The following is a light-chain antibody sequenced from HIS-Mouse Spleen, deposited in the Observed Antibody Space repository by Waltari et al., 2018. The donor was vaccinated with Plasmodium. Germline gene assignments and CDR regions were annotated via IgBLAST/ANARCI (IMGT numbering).Light chain of an antibody. CDR1: SSAVGSYHL. CDR2: EGS. Sequence: QSALTQPASVSGSPGQSITISCTGTSSAVGSYHLFSWYQQHPGKAPKLMIYEGSKPPSGVSNRFSGSKSGNTASLTISGLQAEDEADYYCCSYAGSSTFVVFGGGTKLTVL. V-gene: IGLV2-23*03. J-gene: IGLJ2*01. CDR3: CSYAGSSTFVV.